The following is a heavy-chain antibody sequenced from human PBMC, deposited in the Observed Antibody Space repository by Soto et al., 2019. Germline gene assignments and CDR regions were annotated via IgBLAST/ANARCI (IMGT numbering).Heavy chain of an antibody. CDR1: GGSISSSSYY. J-gene: IGHJ3*02. D-gene: IGHD6-19*01. Sequence: SETLSLTCTVSGGSISSSSYYWGWIRQPPGKGLEWIGSIYYSGSTYYNPSLKSRVTISVDTSKNQFSLKLSSVTAADTAVYYCARHGIAVAGTAFDIWGQGTMVTVSS. CDR3: ARHGIAVAGTAFDI. V-gene: IGHV4-39*01. CDR2: IYYSGST.